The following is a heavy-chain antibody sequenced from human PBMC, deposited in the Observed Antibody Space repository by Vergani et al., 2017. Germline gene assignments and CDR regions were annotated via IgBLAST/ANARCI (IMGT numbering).Heavy chain of an antibody. D-gene: IGHD4-17*01. V-gene: IGHV3-30*03. Sequence: QVQLVESGGGVVQPGRSLRLSCAASGFTFSSYGMHWVRQAPGKGLEWVAVISYDGSNKYYADSVKGRFTISRDNSKKTLYLQMNSLRAEDTAVYYCARKPNRVYGDPRSFIRSGAFDIWGQGTMVTVSS. CDR1: GFTFSSYG. CDR3: ARKPNRVYGDPRSFIRSGAFDI. CDR2: ISYDGSNK. J-gene: IGHJ3*02.